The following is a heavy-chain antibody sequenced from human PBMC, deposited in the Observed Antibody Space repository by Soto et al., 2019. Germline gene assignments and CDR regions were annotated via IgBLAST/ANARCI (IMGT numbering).Heavy chain of an antibody. D-gene: IGHD6-13*01. V-gene: IGHV4-30-4*01. J-gene: IGHJ4*02. Sequence: SETLCLTCTVSGGSISSGDYYWSWIRQPPGKGLEWIGNIYYSGSTYYNPSLKSRVTISVDTSKNQFSLKLSSVTAADTAVYYCASRHSSPYFDYWGQGTLVTVSS. CDR2: IYYSGST. CDR3: ASRHSSPYFDY. CDR1: GGSISSGDYY.